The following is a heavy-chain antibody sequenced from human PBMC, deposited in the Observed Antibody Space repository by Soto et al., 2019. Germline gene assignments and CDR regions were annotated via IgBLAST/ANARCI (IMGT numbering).Heavy chain of an antibody. CDR1: GGSFSNFG. V-gene: IGHV1-69*13. CDR3: ASEGSGYNF. Sequence: GASVKVSCKASGGSFSNFGISWVRQAPGQGLEWMGGIVPVFGRPNYAQRFRGRLTITADESTSTGYMELIGLRSDDTAVYYCASEGSGYNFWGQGTQVPVSP. CDR2: IVPVFGRP. J-gene: IGHJ4*02. D-gene: IGHD5-12*01.